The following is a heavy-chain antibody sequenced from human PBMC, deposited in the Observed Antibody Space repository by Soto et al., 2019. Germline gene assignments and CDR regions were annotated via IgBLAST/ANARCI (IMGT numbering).Heavy chain of an antibody. V-gene: IGHV1-3*01. D-gene: IGHD2-21*01. J-gene: IGHJ2*01. CDR3: ARVVRYSIGDL. CDR1: GYTFTSYA. CDR2: INAGNGNT. Sequence: ASVKVSCKASGYTFTSYAMHWVLQAPGQRLEWMGWINAGNGNTKYSQKFQGRVTITRDTSASTAYMELSSLRSEDTAVYYCARVVRYSIGDLWGRGTLVTVSS.